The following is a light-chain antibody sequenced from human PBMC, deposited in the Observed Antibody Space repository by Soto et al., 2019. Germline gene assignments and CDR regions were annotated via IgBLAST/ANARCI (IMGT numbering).Light chain of an antibody. CDR3: QQYNNWPWT. CDR2: GAS. V-gene: IGKV3-15*01. CDR1: QSINNK. J-gene: IGKJ1*01. Sequence: IGLTQSPCTLSLSTGERATLSCRASQSINNKVAWYQQKPGQAPRLLIYGASTRATGIPARFSGSGSGTEFTLTISSLRSEDFAVYYCQQYNNWPWTFGQGTKVDI.